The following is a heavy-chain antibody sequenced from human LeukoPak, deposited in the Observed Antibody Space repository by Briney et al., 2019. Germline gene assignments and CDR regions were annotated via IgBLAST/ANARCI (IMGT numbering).Heavy chain of an antibody. J-gene: IGHJ5*02. V-gene: IGHV4-34*01. Sequence: SETLSLTCAVYGGSFSGYYWSWIRQPPGKGLEWIGEINHSGSTNYNPSLKSRVTISVDTSKNQFSLKLSSVTAADTAVYYCARGYGVHARFDPWGQGTLVTVCS. D-gene: IGHD4-17*01. CDR1: GGSFSGYY. CDR2: INHSGST. CDR3: ARGYGVHARFDP.